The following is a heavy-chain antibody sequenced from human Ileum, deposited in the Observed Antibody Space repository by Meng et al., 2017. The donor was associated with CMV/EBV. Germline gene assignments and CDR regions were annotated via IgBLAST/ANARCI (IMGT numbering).Heavy chain of an antibody. CDR2: IYPGDSDT. CDR1: GHRLSTSW. J-gene: IGHJ4*02. Sequence: GGSLRLSCKGSGHRLSTSWIAWVRQMPGKGLEWIGIIYPGDSDTKYIPSFRGQVTISADKTIRTAYLEWSSQEASDTAIYYCARPTGYSSSRFYLDYWGQGTLVTVSS. D-gene: IGHD6-13*01. CDR3: ARPTGYSSSRFYLDY. V-gene: IGHV5-51*01.